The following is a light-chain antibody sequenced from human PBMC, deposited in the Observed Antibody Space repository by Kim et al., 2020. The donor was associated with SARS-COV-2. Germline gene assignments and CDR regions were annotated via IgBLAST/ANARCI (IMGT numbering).Light chain of an antibody. CDR3: MQALQTPYT. Sequence: EPASISCRSSQSLLHSHRYSYLDWYLQKPGQSPQLLIYLGSNRASGVPDRFSGSGSGTDFTLKISRVEAEDVGVYYCMQALQTPYTFGQGTKLEI. CDR1: QSLLHSHRYSY. V-gene: IGKV2-28*01. J-gene: IGKJ2*01. CDR2: LGS.